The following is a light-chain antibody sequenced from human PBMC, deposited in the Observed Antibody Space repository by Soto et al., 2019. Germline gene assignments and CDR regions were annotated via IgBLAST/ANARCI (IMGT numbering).Light chain of an antibody. Sequence: EIVMTQSPATLSVSPGERATLSCTASQSLGANLAWYQQKPGQAPRLLIYGSSTRATGIPARFSGRGSGTGFTLTISSLQSEDFAVYYCQQDDYRPWTFGQGTKVDIK. V-gene: IGKV3-15*01. CDR1: QSLGAN. CDR3: QQDDYRPWT. CDR2: GSS. J-gene: IGKJ1*01.